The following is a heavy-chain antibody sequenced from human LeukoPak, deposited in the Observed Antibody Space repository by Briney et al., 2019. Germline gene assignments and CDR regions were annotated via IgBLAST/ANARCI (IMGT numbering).Heavy chain of an antibody. Sequence: SETLSLTCTVSGGSISSSSYYWGWIRQPPGKGLEWIGSIYYSGSTYYNPSLKSRVTISVDTSKNQFSLKLSSVTAADTAVYYCARDPLPYYYDSSGPNAFDIWGQGTMVTVSS. CDR3: ARDPLPYYYDSSGPNAFDI. CDR2: IYYSGST. V-gene: IGHV4-39*07. J-gene: IGHJ3*02. D-gene: IGHD3-22*01. CDR1: GGSISSSSYY.